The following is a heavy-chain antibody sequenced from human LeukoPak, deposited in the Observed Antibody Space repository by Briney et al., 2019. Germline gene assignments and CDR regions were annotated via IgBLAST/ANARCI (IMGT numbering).Heavy chain of an antibody. D-gene: IGHD5-18*01. V-gene: IGHV3-20*04. CDR3: PRGGHSYGYAGVSPHYMAS. J-gene: IGHJ6*03. CDR2: INWNGAST. CDR1: GFTFDDYG. Sequence: GGSLRLSCEASGFTFDDYGMNWVRQAPGKGLEWVSCINWNGASTMYADTVQGRFTISRDNAKNSLFLQMRSLRAEDKALYFCPRGGHSYGYAGVSPHYMASWGKGTPVTVSS.